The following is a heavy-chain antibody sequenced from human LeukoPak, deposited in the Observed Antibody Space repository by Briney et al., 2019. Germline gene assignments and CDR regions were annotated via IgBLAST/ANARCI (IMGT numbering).Heavy chain of an antibody. CDR1: GFTFSDYY. V-gene: IGHV3-11*04. CDR2: ISSSGSTI. Sequence: PGGALRLSCAASGFTFSDYYMSWIRQAPGKGLEWVSYISSSGSTIYYADSVKGRFTISRDNAKNSLYLQMNSLRAEDTAVYYCARDSDTAMVTVDYWGQGTLVTVSS. CDR3: ARDSDTAMVTVDY. J-gene: IGHJ4*02. D-gene: IGHD5-18*01.